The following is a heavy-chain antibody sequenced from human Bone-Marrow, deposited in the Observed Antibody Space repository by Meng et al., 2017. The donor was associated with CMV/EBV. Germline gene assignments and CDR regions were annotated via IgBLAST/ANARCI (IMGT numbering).Heavy chain of an antibody. Sequence: GESLKISCAASGFTFRSYYLNWVRQPPGKGLEWVSFISSTSYTYYADSVKGRFTISRDNTKNSLYLQMNSLRAEDTAVYYCARDLTLWGSSNKGRIRAGMDVWGQGTTVTVYS. D-gene: IGHD6-13*01. CDR1: GFTFRSYY. J-gene: IGHJ6*01. CDR3: ARDLTLWGSSNKGRIRAGMDV. V-gene: IGHV3-21*01. CDR2: ISSTSYT.